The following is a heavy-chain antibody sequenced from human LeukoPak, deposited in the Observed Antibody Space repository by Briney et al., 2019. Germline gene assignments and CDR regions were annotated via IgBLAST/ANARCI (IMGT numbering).Heavy chain of an antibody. J-gene: IGHJ5*02. CDR1: GYTFTGYY. D-gene: IGHD2-2*01. CDR2: INPNSGGT. V-gene: IGHV1-2*02. CDR3: ARDLGYCSSTSCYDPYNWFDP. Sequence: GASVKVSCKASGYTFTGYYMHWVRQAPGQGLEWMGWINPNSGGTNYAQKFQGRVTMTRETSISTAYMELRRLRSDDTAVYYCARDLGYCSSTSCYDPYNWFDPWGQGTLVTVSS.